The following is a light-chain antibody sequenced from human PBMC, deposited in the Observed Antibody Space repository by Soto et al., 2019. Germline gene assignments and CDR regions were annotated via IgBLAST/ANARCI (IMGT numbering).Light chain of an antibody. CDR1: QGISNS. CDR3: QQLIRFPTK. V-gene: IGKV1-9*01. J-gene: IGKJ1*01. Sequence: IELTESPSSLSASVGDRVTIICRASQGISNSLAWYQQKPGKAPKLLMYLASTLQSGVPPRFSGTGSGTNFTLTISSLQPEDFATYYCQQLIRFPTKFGQGTKVDIK. CDR2: LAS.